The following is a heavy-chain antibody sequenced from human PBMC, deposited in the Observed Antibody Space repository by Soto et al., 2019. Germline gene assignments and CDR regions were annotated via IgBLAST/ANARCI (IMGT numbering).Heavy chain of an antibody. CDR2: INPSGGST. D-gene: IGHD2-2*01. CDR3: ASPPSSRDVYNPFDY. CDR1: GYTFTSYY. J-gene: IGHJ4*02. Sequence: ASVKVSCKASGYTFTSYYMHWVRQAPGQGLEWMGIINPSGGSTSYAQKFQGRVTMTRDTSTSTVYMELSSLRSEDTAVYYCASPPSSRDVYNPFDYWGQGTLVTVTS. V-gene: IGHV1-46*01.